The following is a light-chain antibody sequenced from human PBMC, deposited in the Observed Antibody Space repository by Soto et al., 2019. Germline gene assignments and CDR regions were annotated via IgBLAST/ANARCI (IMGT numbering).Light chain of an antibody. J-gene: IGLJ1*01. Sequence: QSALTQPASVSGSPGQSIPISCTGTSSHVGGYDYVSWYQQLPGKAPKLMIYDVNNRPSGVSNRFSGSKSGNTASLTISGLQAEDEADYYCSSYTGTSTFVFGGGTKLTVL. CDR3: SSYTGTSTFV. CDR1: SSHVGGYDY. CDR2: DVN. V-gene: IGLV2-14*01.